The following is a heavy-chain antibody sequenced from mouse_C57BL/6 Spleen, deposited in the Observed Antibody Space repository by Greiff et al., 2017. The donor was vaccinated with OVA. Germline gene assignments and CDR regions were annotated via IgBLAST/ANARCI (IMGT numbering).Heavy chain of an antibody. Sequence: QVQLQQPGAELVKPGASVKLSCKASGYTFTSYWMHWVKQRPGRGLEWIGRIDPNSGGTKYNENFKGKATLTVDKPSSTAYMQLSSLTSEDTSVYYWARSGPTYYYAMDYWGQGTSVTVSS. CDR3: ARSGPTYYYAMDY. J-gene: IGHJ4*01. CDR1: GYTFTSYW. V-gene: IGHV1-72*01. D-gene: IGHD3-2*02. CDR2: IDPNSGGT.